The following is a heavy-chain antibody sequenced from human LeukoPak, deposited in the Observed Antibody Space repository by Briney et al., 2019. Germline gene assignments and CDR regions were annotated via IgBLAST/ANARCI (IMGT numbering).Heavy chain of an antibody. CDR3: ARGTTYYYGSGSCYRPLKRQPTNFDY. CDR2: INHSGST. D-gene: IGHD3-10*01. CDR1: GGSFSGYY. J-gene: IGHJ4*02. V-gene: IGHV4-34*01. Sequence: SETLSLTCAVYGGSFSGYYWSWIRQPPGKGLEWIGEINHSGSTNYNPSLKSRVTISVDTSKNQFSLKLSSVTAADTAVYYCARGTTYYYGSGSCYRPLKRQPTNFDYWGQGTLVTVSS.